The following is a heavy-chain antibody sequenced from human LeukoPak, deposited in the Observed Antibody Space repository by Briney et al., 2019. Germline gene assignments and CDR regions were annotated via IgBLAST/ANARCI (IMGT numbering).Heavy chain of an antibody. CDR1: GFTFSSYA. CDR3: AKDPGRDFYPQYYFDY. Sequence: PGGSLRLSCAASGFTFSSYAMSWVRQAPGKGLEWVSAISGSGGSTYYADSVKGRFTISRDNSKNTLYLQMNSLRAEDTAVYYCAKDPGRDFYPQYYFDYWGQGTLVTVSS. D-gene: IGHD3-3*01. V-gene: IGHV3-23*01. J-gene: IGHJ4*02. CDR2: ISGSGGST.